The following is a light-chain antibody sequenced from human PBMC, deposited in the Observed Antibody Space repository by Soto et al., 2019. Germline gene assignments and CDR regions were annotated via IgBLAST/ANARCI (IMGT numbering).Light chain of an antibody. CDR2: AAS. CDR3: QQYNSSPWT. V-gene: IGKV1-5*01. Sequence: DIQMTQSPSTLSASVGDRVTITCRASQSISSWLAWYQQKPGKAPKPLIYAASTLQSGVPSRFSGSGSGTEFTLTISSVQPDDFATYYCQQYNSSPWTFGQGTKVDIK. J-gene: IGKJ1*01. CDR1: QSISSW.